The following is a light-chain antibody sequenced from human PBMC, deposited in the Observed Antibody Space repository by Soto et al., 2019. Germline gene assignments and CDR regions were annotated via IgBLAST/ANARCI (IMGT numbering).Light chain of an antibody. CDR2: GNS. CDR1: SSNIGAGYD. J-gene: IGLJ3*02. CDR3: QSYDSSLSGWV. V-gene: IGLV1-40*01. Sequence: QSVLTQPPSVSGAPGQRVTISCTGSSSNIGAGYDVHGYQQLPGTATKILIYGNSNRPSGVPDRFSGSKSGTSASLAITGLRAEDEADYYCQSYDSSLSGWVFGGGTKLIVL.